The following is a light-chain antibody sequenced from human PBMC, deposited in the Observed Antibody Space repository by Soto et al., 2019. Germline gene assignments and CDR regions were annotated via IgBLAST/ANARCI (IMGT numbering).Light chain of an antibody. J-gene: IGLJ2*01. Sequence: QSALTQPRSVSGPPGQSVSISCSGTSSDVGTYNYVSWYQQHPGKAPKLMIYDVSKRPSGVPDLFSGSKSGNTASLTISGLQAEDEADYYCCSYAGGYTHAVFGGGTKLTVL. V-gene: IGLV2-11*01. CDR1: SSDVGTYNY. CDR2: DVS. CDR3: CSYAGGYTHAV.